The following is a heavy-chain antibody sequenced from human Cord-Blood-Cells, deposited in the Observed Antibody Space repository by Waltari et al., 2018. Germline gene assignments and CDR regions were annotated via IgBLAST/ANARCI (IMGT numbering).Heavy chain of an antibody. Sequence: QVQLQESGPGLVKPSETLSLTCAVPGYSISSGYSWGWNRQPPGKGLEWIGSIYHSGSTYYNPSLKSRVTISVDTSKNQFSLKLSSVTAADTAVYYCARKGAAAGTEYFQHWGQGTLVTVSS. CDR3: ARKGAAAGTEYFQH. V-gene: IGHV4-38-2*01. CDR1: GYSISSGYS. D-gene: IGHD6-13*01. J-gene: IGHJ1*01. CDR2: IYHSGST.